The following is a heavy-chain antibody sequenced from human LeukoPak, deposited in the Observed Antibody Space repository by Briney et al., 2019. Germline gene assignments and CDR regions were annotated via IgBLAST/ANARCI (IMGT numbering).Heavy chain of an antibody. CDR3: GKVGGNTNS. J-gene: IGHJ4*02. CDR2: IHNSRGT. CDR1: GGSISSGGYY. D-gene: IGHD4-23*01. Sequence: SQTLSLTCTVSGGSISSGGYYWSWIRQHPGKGLEWIGAIHNSRGTSYNPSLESRLTISVDPSENKFFLKMTSVTDADTATYYCGKVGGNTNSWGQGTLVTVSS. V-gene: IGHV4-31*03.